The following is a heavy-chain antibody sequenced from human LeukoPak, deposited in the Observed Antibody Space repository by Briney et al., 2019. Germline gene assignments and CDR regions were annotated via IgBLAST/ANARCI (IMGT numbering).Heavy chain of an antibody. CDR1: GFTFSNYE. D-gene: IGHD2-15*01. CDR2: ISSSGSTI. Sequence: GGSLRLSCAASGFTFSNYEMNWVRQAPGKGLEWVSYISSSGSTIYYADSVKGRFTISRDNAKNSLYLQMNSLRAEDTAVYYCARDARDLETYFDYWGQGTLVTVSS. CDR3: ARDARDLETYFDY. J-gene: IGHJ4*02. V-gene: IGHV3-48*03.